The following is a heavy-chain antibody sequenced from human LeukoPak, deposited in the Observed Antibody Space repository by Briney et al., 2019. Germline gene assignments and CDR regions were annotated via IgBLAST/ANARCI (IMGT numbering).Heavy chain of an antibody. D-gene: IGHD4-17*01. CDR1: GFTFSSYA. Sequence: PGGSLRLSCAASGFTFSSYAMSWVRQAPGKGLEWVSAISCSGDSTYYADSVKGRFTISRDNSKNTLYLQMNSLSAEDTAVYYCASSADYGETDYWGQGTLVTVSS. CDR3: ASSADYGETDY. V-gene: IGHV3-23*01. CDR2: ISCSGDST. J-gene: IGHJ4*02.